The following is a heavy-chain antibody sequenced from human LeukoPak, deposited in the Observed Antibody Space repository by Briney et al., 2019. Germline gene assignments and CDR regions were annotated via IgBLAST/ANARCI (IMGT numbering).Heavy chain of an antibody. D-gene: IGHD6-19*01. J-gene: IGHJ4*02. Sequence: GGSLRLSCAASGFTFSGYSMNWVRQAPGKGLEWVSYSSSSSSIYYADSVKGRFTISRDNAKNSLYLQMNSLRAEDMALYYCAKGSSGWYGNYFDYWGQGTLVTVSS. CDR3: AKGSSGWYGNYFDY. CDR2: SSSSSSI. CDR1: GFTFSGYS. V-gene: IGHV3-48*01.